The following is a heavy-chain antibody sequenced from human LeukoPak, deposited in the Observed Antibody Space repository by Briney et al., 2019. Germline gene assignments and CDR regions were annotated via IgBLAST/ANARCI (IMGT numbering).Heavy chain of an antibody. Sequence: KPSETLSLTCTVSGGSISSGSNYWGWIRQPPGKGLERIGSIYYSGSAYYNPSLKSRVTISVDTSKNQFSLKLSSGTAADTAVYYCVRHISVVRGETFDFWGQGSLITVSS. V-gene: IGHV4-39*01. CDR1: GGSISSGSNY. D-gene: IGHD3-10*01. J-gene: IGHJ4*02. CDR2: IYYSGSA. CDR3: VRHISVVRGETFDF.